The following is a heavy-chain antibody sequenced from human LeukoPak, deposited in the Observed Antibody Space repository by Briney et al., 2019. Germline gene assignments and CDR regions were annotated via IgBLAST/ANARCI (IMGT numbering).Heavy chain of an antibody. CDR1: GGTFSSYA. J-gene: IGHJ6*02. V-gene: IGHV1-69*13. Sequence: WASVKVSCKASGGTFSSYAIGWVRQAPGQGLEWMGGIIPIFGTANYAQKFQGRVTITADESTSTAYMELSSLRSEDTAVYYCVVRGVKNYYYYGMDVWGQGTTVTVSS. CDR3: VVRGVKNYYYYGMDV. CDR2: IIPIFGTA. D-gene: IGHD3-10*01.